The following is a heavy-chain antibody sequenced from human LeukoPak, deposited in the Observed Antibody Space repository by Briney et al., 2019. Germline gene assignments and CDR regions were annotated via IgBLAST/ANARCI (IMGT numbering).Heavy chain of an antibody. V-gene: IGHV3-9*01. CDR2: ISWNSGST. Sequence: PGGSLRLSCAASGFTFDDYAMHWVRQAPGKGLEWVSGISWNSGSTGYADSVKGRFTISRDNAKNSLYLQMNSLRAEDTALYYCAKDMGAVAGHFDYWGQGTLVTVSS. D-gene: IGHD6-19*01. CDR1: GFTFDDYA. J-gene: IGHJ4*02. CDR3: AKDMGAVAGHFDY.